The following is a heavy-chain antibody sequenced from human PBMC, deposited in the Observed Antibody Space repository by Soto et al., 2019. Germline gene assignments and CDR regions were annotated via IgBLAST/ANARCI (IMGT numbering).Heavy chain of an antibody. J-gene: IGHJ5*02. V-gene: IGHV1-18*01. D-gene: IGHD1-26*01. CDR2: ISAYNGNT. Sequence: QVQLVQSGGEVKKPGASVKVSCKASGYTFTSYGISWVRQAPGQGLEWMGRISAYNGNTNYAQKLQGRVTMTTDTSTSTADMELRSLRSDDTAVYYCARVLGALGHWFDPWGQGTLVTVSS. CDR1: GYTFTSYG. CDR3: ARVLGALGHWFDP.